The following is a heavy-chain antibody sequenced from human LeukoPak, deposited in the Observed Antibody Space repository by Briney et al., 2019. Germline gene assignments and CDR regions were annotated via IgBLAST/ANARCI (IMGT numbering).Heavy chain of an antibody. CDR1: GFTFNMYW. CDR3: ARDAGYGGNSDY. D-gene: IGHD4-23*01. Sequence: GGSLRLSCAASGFTFNMYWMTWVRQAPGKGLESVAYIKKDGSDKYYVDSVKGRFTVSRDNAKNSLYLQMNSQRAEDTAVYYCARDAGYGGNSDYWGQGTLVTVSS. V-gene: IGHV3-7*01. CDR2: IKKDGSDK. J-gene: IGHJ4*02.